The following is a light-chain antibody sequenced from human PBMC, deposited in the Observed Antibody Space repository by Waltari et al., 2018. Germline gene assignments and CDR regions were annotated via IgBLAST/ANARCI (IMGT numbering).Light chain of an antibody. CDR3: QQYNNWPPWT. J-gene: IGKJ1*01. Sequence: EIVMPQSPATLSVSPGDRATLSCRASQSVSSNLAWYQQKPGQAPRLLIYGASTRATGIPARFSGSGSWTEFTLTISSLQSEDFAVYYCQQYNNWPPWTFGQGTKVEIK. V-gene: IGKV3-15*01. CDR2: GAS. CDR1: QSVSSN.